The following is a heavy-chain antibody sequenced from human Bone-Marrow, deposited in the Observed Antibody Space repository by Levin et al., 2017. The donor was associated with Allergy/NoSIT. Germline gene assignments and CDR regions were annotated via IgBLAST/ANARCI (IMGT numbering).Heavy chain of an antibody. Sequence: KPSETLSLTCGVSGATISSDNWWHWVRQSPNKGLEWIGEINDRGTTNKNPSLQSRVTLSIDKSKNQFSLKLNSVTAADTAVYYCARVRGGCSRTSCFLDPWGQGTLVIVSS. CDR1: GATISSDNW. CDR2: INDRGTT. V-gene: IGHV4-4*02. D-gene: IGHD2-2*01. J-gene: IGHJ5*02. CDR3: ARVRGGCSRTSCFLDP.